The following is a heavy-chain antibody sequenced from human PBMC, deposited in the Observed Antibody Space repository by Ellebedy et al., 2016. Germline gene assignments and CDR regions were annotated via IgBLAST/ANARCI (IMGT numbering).Heavy chain of an antibody. V-gene: IGHV3-74*01. CDR2: ISNDGSAT. CDR3: ARDRERSYDY. J-gene: IGHJ4*02. CDR1: GFTFSTYW. D-gene: IGHD3-10*01. Sequence: GGSLRLXXAASGFTFSTYWMHWVRQAPGKGLVWVSRISNDGSATRYADSVKGRFTISRDNAKNTMYLQMNSLRAEETAVYYCARDRERSYDYWGQGTLVTVSS.